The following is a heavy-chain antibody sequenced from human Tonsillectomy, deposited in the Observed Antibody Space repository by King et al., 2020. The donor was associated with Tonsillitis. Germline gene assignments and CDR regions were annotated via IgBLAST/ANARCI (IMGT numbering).Heavy chain of an antibody. CDR3: ARDLTSLWFGELFGTFDY. CDR1: GYTFTGYG. V-gene: IGHV1-18*04. J-gene: IGHJ4*02. CDR2: ISGYNGNR. D-gene: IGHD3-10*01. Sequence: HVQLVESGAEVKKPGASVKVSCKASGYTFTGYGISWVRQAPGQGLEWMGWISGYNGNRNYAQKFQDRVTLTTDTSTSTGYMELRSLRSDDTAVYYCARDLTSLWFGELFGTFDYWGQGTLVTVSS.